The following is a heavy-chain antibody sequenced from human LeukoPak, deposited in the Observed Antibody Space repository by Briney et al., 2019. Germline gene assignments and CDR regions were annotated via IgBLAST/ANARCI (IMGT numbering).Heavy chain of an antibody. CDR2: INPSGGST. D-gene: IGHD4-17*01. Sequence: ASVKVSCKASGYTFTSYYMHWVRQAPGQGLEWMGIINPSGGSTSYAQKFQGRVTMTRDMSTSTVYMELSSLRSEDTAVYYCARADYGVRGWDYWGQGTLVTVSS. J-gene: IGHJ4*02. CDR3: ARADYGVRGWDY. CDR1: GYTFTSYY. V-gene: IGHV1-46*01.